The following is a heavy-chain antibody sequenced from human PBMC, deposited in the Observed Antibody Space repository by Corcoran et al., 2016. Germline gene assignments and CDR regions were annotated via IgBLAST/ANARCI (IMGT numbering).Heavy chain of an antibody. CDR3: ARDRSFYGSGRYDAFDI. CDR2: IIPMFGAA. Sequence: QVQLVQSGAEVKKSGSSVKVSCKASGGNFNTYAISWVRQAPGQGLEWMGGIIPMFGAATYVQKFQGRVTITADESTSIAYMELSSLRSEDTAVYDCARDRSFYGSGRYDAFDIWGQGTMVTVSS. J-gene: IGHJ3*02. CDR1: GGNFNTYA. D-gene: IGHD3-10*01. V-gene: IGHV1-69*01.